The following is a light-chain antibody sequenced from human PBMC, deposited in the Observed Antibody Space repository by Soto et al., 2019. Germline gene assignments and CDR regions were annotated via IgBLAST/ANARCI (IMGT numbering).Light chain of an antibody. CDR2: EDT. J-gene: IGLJ2*01. Sequence: QSALTQPASVSGSPGQSITISCTGTSSDVGSYNLVSWYQHHPGKAPKLMIYEDTKRPSGVSNRFSGSKSGNTASLTISGLQAEDEADYYCCSYAGSLVFGGGTQLTVL. CDR1: SSDVGSYNL. CDR3: CSYAGSLV. V-gene: IGLV2-23*01.